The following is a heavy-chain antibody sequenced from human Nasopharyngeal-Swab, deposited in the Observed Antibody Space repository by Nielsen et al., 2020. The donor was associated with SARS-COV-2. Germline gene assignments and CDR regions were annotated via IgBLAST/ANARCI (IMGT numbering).Heavy chain of an antibody. CDR1: GFTFGDYV. Sequence: GGSLRLSCTASGFTFGDYVMTWFRQAPGKGLEWVGFIRSKAYGGTTEYAASVKGRFSISRDDSKRIAYLQMNSLKTEDTAVYYCTRGSRDYPDYYFGMDVWGQGTTVTVSS. V-gene: IGHV3-49*03. D-gene: IGHD5-12*01. CDR2: IRSKAYGGTT. CDR3: TRGSRDYPDYYFGMDV. J-gene: IGHJ6*02.